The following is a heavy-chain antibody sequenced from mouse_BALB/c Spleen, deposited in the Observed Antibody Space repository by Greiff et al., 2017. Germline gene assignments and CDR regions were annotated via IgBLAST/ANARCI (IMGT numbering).Heavy chain of an antibody. CDR2: ISSGGSYT. J-gene: IGHJ2*01. CDR3: AREGNYYFDY. V-gene: IGHV5-9-4*01. Sequence: EVQVVESGGGLVKPGGSRKLSCAASGFTFSSFGMHWVRQAPEKGLEWVAEISSGGSYTYYPDTVTGRFTISRDNAKNTLYLEMSSLRSEDTAMYYCAREGNYYFDYWGQGTTLTVSS. CDR1: GFTFSSFG. D-gene: IGHD2-1*01.